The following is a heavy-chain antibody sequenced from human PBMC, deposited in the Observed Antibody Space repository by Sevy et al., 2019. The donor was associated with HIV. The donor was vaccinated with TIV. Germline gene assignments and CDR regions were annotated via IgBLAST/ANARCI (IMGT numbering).Heavy chain of an antibody. CDR1: GFTFSDYY. Sequence: GESLKISCAASGFTFSDYYMSWIRQAPGKGLEWVSYISSSGSTIYYADSVKGRFTISSDNAKNSLYLQMNSLRAEDTAVYYCARDWYYYDSSGSIDYWGQGTLVTVSS. V-gene: IGHV3-11*01. D-gene: IGHD3-22*01. CDR3: ARDWYYYDSSGSIDY. J-gene: IGHJ4*02. CDR2: ISSSGSTI.